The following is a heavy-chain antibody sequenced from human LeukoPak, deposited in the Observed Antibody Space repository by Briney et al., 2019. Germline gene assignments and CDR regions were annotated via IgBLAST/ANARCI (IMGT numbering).Heavy chain of an antibody. D-gene: IGHD3-22*01. CDR3: ARDSVPDDSSDYPDAFDI. Sequence: ASVKVSCKASGYTFTSYYMHWVRQAPGQGLEWMGIINPSGGSTSYAQKFQGRVTMTRDTSTSTVYMELSSLRSEDTAVYYCARDSVPDDSSDYPDAFDIWGQGTMVTVSS. J-gene: IGHJ3*02. CDR2: INPSGGST. CDR1: GYTFTSYY. V-gene: IGHV1-46*01.